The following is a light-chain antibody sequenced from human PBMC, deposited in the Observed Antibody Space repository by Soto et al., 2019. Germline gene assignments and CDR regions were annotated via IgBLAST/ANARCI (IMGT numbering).Light chain of an antibody. CDR1: QSISSY. V-gene: IGKV1-39*01. CDR2: AAS. Sequence: DIQMTQPPSSLSASVGDRVTITCRASQSISSYLNWYQQKPGKAPKLLIYAASSLQSGVPSRFSGSGSGTDFTLTISSLQPEDFATYYCQQSYSTLALTFGGGTEVEIK. J-gene: IGKJ4*01. CDR3: QQSYSTLALT.